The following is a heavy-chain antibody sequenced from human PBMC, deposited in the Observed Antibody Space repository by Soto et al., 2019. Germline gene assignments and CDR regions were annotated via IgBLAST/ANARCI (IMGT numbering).Heavy chain of an antibody. CDR1: GGSISSGDYY. CDR3: ARSPTYYGSGSYSSSDY. Sequence: TSETLSLTCTVSGGSISSGDYYWSWIRQPPGKGLEWIGYIYYSGSTYYNPSLKSRVTISVDTSKNQFSLKLSSVTAADTAVYYCARSPTYYGSGSYSSSDYWGQGTLVTVSS. V-gene: IGHV4-30-4*01. CDR2: IYYSGST. J-gene: IGHJ4*02. D-gene: IGHD3-10*01.